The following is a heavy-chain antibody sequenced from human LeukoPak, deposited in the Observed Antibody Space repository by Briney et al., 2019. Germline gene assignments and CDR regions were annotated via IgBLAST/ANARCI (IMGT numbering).Heavy chain of an antibody. CDR1: GFTFSNYA. D-gene: IGHD2-15*01. CDR2: ISAGGSST. CDR3: ASRDPCSGGSCYGLDY. V-gene: IGHV3-23*01. J-gene: IGHJ4*02. Sequence: TGGSLRLSCAASGFTFSNYAMTWVRQAPGKGLEWVSVISAGGSSTYYADSVKGRFTISRGNSKNTLYLQMNSLRGEDTAVYYCASRDPCSGGSCYGLDYWGQGTLVTVSS.